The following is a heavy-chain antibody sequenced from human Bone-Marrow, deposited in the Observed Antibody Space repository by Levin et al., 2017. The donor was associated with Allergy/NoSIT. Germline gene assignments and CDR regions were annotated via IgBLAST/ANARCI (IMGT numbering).Heavy chain of an antibody. CDR3: ARDEILWFGRLSGFFDK. Sequence: GESLKISCAASGFTFSSYGMHWVRQAPGKGLEWVAGIWHDGSKKDYSDSVKGRFTISRDNSKNTLFLQMTSLRAEDTAVYDCARDEILWFGRLSGFFDKWGQRILIIVSS. CDR1: GFTFSSYG. V-gene: IGHV3-33*01. CDR2: IWHDGSKK. J-gene: IGHJ4*02. D-gene: IGHD3-10*01.